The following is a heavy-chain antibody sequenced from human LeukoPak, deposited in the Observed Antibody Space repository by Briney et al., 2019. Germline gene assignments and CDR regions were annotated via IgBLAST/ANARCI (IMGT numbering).Heavy chain of an antibody. CDR1: GFTFSSYA. CDR3: ARSIFGVVIHYDY. V-gene: IGHV3-23*01. Sequence: PGGSLRLSCAASGFTFSSYAMSWVRQAPGKGLEWVSAISGSGGNTYYADSVKGRFTISRDNSKNTLYLQMNSLRAEDTAVYYCARSIFGVVIHYDYWGQGTLVTVSS. D-gene: IGHD3-3*01. J-gene: IGHJ4*02. CDR2: ISGSGGNT.